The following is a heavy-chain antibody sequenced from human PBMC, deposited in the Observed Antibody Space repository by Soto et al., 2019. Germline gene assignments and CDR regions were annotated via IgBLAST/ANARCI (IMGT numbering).Heavy chain of an antibody. CDR3: ARVPLFGYGMDV. J-gene: IGHJ6*02. D-gene: IGHD3-16*01. Sequence: GSLRLSCAASGFSVSSNYMTWVRQAPGKGLEWVSVIYSDGNTDYADFVKGRFIISSDSSKNTLHLQANSLRAEDTAVYYCARVPLFGYGMDVWGQGTTVTVSS. CDR2: IYSDGNT. CDR1: GFSVSSNY. V-gene: IGHV3-53*01.